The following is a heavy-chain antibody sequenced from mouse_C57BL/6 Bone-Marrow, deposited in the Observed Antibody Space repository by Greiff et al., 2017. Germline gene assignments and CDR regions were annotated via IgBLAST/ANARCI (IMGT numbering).Heavy chain of an antibody. D-gene: IGHD1-1*01. Sequence: EVQLQQSGPELVKPGASVKISCKASGYTFTDYYMNWVKQSHGKSLEWIGDINPNNGGTSYNQKFKGKATLTVDKSSSTAYMELRSLTSEDSAVYYCARCPYYYGSSFDVWGTGTTVTVSS. V-gene: IGHV1-26*01. CDR3: ARCPYYYGSSFDV. J-gene: IGHJ1*03. CDR1: GYTFTDYY. CDR2: INPNNGGT.